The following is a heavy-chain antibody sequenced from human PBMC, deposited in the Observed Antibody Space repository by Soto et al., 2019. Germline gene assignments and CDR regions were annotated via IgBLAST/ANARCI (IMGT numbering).Heavy chain of an antibody. CDR2: IYHSGGT. CDR1: GGSISSGGYS. D-gene: IGHD4-17*01. Sequence: SDTLSLTCAVSGGSISSGGYSWSWIRQPPGKGLEWIGYIYHSGGTYYNPSLKSRVTISVDRSKNQFSLKLSSVTAADTAVYYCARGGTYGDYDDYWGQGTLVTVSS. J-gene: IGHJ4*02. V-gene: IGHV4-30-2*01. CDR3: ARGGTYGDYDDY.